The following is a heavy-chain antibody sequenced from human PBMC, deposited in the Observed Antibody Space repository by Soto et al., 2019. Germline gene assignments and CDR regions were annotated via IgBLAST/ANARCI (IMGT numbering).Heavy chain of an antibody. Sequence: ASVKVSCKASGYTFTSYDIYWVRQATGQGLEWMGWMNPNTGNSGYAQKFQCGVTMTSDTSISTAHMELSSLRSEDTAVYYCARRAETNGWNGFGADKYYFDFWGQGTLVTVSS. CDR1: GYTFTSYD. CDR3: ARRAETNGWNGFGADKYYFDF. J-gene: IGHJ4*02. V-gene: IGHV1-8*01. D-gene: IGHD1-1*01. CDR2: MNPNTGNS.